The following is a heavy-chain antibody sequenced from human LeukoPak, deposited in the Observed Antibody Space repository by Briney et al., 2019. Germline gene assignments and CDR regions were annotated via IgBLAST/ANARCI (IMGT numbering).Heavy chain of an antibody. J-gene: IGHJ4*02. CDR2: IYYSGST. Sequence: SKTLSLTCTVSGGSISSYYWSWIRQPPGKGLEWIGYIYYSGSTNYNPSLKSRVTISVDTSKNQFSLKLSSVTAADTAVYYCARLPYYYDSSDYWGQGTLVTVSS. V-gene: IGHV4-59*08. D-gene: IGHD3-22*01. CDR1: GGSISSYY. CDR3: ARLPYYYDSSDY.